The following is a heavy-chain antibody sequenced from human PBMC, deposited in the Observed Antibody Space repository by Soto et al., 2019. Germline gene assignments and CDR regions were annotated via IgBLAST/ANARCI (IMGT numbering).Heavy chain of an antibody. V-gene: IGHV3-23*01. D-gene: IGHD2-2*01. Sequence: GGSLRLSCAASGFTFSSYAMSWVRQAPGKGLEWVSAISGSVGTTHYADSVKGRFTISRDTSKNTLYLQMNSLRAEDTDVYYCAKDRYCSTTSCYGGFDYWGQGTLVTVSS. CDR3: AKDRYCSTTSCYGGFDY. CDR1: GFTFSSYA. CDR2: ISGSVGTT. J-gene: IGHJ4*02.